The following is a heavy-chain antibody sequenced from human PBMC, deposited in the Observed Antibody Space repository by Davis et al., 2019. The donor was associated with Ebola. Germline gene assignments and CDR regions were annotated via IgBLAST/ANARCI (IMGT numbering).Heavy chain of an antibody. V-gene: IGHV3-23*01. CDR1: GFTLSSFA. Sequence: GESLKISCAASGFTLSSFAMGWVRQAPGKGLEWVSAISASGDATYYADSVKGRFTISSDHSKNMLSLQMNSLRAEDAAIYYCARRGAGGYWWGAFGYWGQGTLVTVSS. D-gene: IGHD2-21*01. J-gene: IGHJ4*02. CDR2: ISASGDAT. CDR3: ARRGAGGYWWGAFGY.